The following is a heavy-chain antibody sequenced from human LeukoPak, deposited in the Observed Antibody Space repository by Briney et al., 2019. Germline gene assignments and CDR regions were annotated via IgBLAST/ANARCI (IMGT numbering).Heavy chain of an antibody. CDR2: ISPSGGST. CDR1: GCTFTGYW. V-gene: IGHV1-46*01. CDR3: ARDNSVRDEAWWFNP. D-gene: IGHD5-24*01. Sequence: ASVKVSCKAFGCTFTGYWMHWVRQAPGQGPEWMGVISPSGGSTIYAQKFKGRVTLTRDMSTSTDYLELISLRSEDTAVYYCARDNSVRDEAWWFNPWGQGTLVTVSS. J-gene: IGHJ5*02.